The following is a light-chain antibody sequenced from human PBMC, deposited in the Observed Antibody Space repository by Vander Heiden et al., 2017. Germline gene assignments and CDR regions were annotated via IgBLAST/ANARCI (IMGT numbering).Light chain of an antibody. CDR1: SLGSFV. V-gene: IGLV3-19*01. J-gene: IGLJ2*01. CDR2: GKN. CDR3: QSRDSITSHVV. Sequence: SSALPQYPDVSVSLGQTLRSTCNGDSLGSFVAGWYQQKPGQAPVLVMYGKNKRPSGIPDRFSGSSSGNTASLTITGAQAEDEADYYCQSRDSITSHVVFGGGTRLTVL.